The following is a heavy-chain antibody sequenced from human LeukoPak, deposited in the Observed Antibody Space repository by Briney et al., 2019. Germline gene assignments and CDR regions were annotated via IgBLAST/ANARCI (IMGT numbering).Heavy chain of an antibody. Sequence: SETLSLTCTVSGGSISSSSYYWGWIRQPPGKGLEWIGSIYYSGSTYYNPSLKSRVTISVDTSKNQFSLKLSSVTAADTAVYYCARQKLGTIVGAQYYFEYWGQGTLVTVSS. D-gene: IGHD1-26*01. CDR1: GGSISSSSYY. J-gene: IGHJ4*02. V-gene: IGHV4-39*01. CDR3: ARQKLGTIVGAQYYFEY. CDR2: IYYSGST.